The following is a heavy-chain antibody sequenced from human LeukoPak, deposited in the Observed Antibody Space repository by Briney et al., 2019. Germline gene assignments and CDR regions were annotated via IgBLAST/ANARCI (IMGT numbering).Heavy chain of an antibody. J-gene: IGHJ5*02. CDR1: GFTFSSYW. V-gene: IGHV3-7*01. Sequence: GGSLRLSCAASGFTFSSYWMSWVRQAPGKGLEWVANIKQDGSEKYYVDSVKGRFTISRDHAKNSLYLQMNSLRAEDTAVYYCARRYCSSTSCYGEWFDPRGQGTLVTVSS. D-gene: IGHD2-2*01. CDR3: ARRYCSSTSCYGEWFDP. CDR2: IKQDGSEK.